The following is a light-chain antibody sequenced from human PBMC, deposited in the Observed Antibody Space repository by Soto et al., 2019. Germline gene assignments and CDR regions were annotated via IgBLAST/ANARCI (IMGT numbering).Light chain of an antibody. CDR1: QDISKH. CDR2: DAS. J-gene: IGKJ4*01. Sequence: IQMTQSPSSLSASVRDRVTITCQATQDISKHLNWYQQKPGKAPKLLIYDASNLETGVPSRFSGSGSGTDFTFTISSLQPEDIATYYFQQYENRPLTFGGGTEVEIK. CDR3: QQYENRPLT. V-gene: IGKV1-33*01.